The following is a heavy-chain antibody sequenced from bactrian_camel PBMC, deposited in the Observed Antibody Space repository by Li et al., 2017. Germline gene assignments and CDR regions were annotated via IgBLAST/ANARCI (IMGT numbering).Heavy chain of an antibody. J-gene: IGHJ4*01. Sequence: VQLVESGGGLVQPGGSLRLSCSASDYTYSSDCMGWFRQAPGKGLEWVAGINSRGDLTDYADSVKGRFTMFRDNSRNRLYLRMNSLTTEDTAVYHCAPDPRGSRYWGHGTQVTVS. V-gene: IGHV3S1*01. D-gene: IGHD3*01. CDR3: APDPRGSRY. CDR1: DYTYSSDC. CDR2: INSRGDLT.